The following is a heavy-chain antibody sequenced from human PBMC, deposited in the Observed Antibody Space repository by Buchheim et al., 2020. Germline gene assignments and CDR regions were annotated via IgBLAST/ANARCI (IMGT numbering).Heavy chain of an antibody. V-gene: IGHV3-7*01. CDR3: ARGHGWLDP. CDR1: GFPLSGYW. Sequence: EVQVVESGGGLVQSGGSLRLSCAASGFPLSGYWMSWVRQAPGKGLESVAKIYPDGSDIEYVDSVKGRFTISRDNARNSVYLQLNSLRAEDTAVYYCARGHGWLDPWGQGT. J-gene: IGHJ5*02. CDR2: IYPDGSDI.